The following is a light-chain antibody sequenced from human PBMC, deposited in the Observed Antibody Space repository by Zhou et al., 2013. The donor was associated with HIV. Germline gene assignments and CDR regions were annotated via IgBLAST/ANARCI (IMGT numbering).Light chain of an antibody. CDR3: QQRSNWPLT. Sequence: EIVLTQSPATLSLSPGERATLSCRASQSVSSYLAWYQQKPGQAPRLLIYDASNRATGIPARFSGSGSGTDFTLTISSLEPEDFAVYYCQQRSNWPLTFGGRDQGGDQ. J-gene: IGKJ4*01. CDR2: DAS. CDR1: QSVSSY. V-gene: IGKV3-11*01.